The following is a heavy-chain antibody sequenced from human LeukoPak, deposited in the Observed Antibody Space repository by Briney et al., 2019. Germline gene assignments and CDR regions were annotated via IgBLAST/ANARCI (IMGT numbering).Heavy chain of an antibody. CDR1: GFTFSHAW. J-gene: IGHJ6*03. CDR2: ISYDGSNK. Sequence: QPGGSLRLSCAASGFTFSHAWMSWVRQAPGKGLEWVAVISYDGSNKYYADSVKGRFTISRDNSKNTLYLQMNSLRAEDTAVYYCAKVQAARPPQVSDYYYYYMDVWGKGTTVTVSS. V-gene: IGHV3-30*18. CDR3: AKVQAARPPQVSDYYYYYMDV. D-gene: IGHD6-6*01.